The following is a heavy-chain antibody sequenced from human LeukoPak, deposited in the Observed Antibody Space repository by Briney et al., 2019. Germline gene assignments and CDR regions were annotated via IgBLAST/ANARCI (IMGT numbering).Heavy chain of an antibody. J-gene: IGHJ4*02. CDR1: GGSLSGYF. V-gene: IGHV4-34*01. Sequence: SETLSLTCAVYGGSLSGYFWTWIRQPPGKGLEWLGETDHSGGADYNPSLKSRLIISVDMSKNQFSLRLRSVSAADTAVYYCARVSYHHASGRASDYWGQGILITVSS. CDR2: TDHSGGA. CDR3: ARVSYHHASGRASDY. D-gene: IGHD3-10*01.